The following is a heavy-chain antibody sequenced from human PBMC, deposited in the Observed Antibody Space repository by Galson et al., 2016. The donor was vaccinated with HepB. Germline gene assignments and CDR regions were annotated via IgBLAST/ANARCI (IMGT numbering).Heavy chain of an antibody. CDR2: IYVSGST. Sequence: TLSLTCTVSGDSISNGSHFWSWIRQPAGKGLEWIGRIYVSGSTNYSPSLRSRVTISLDTSKNQFSLRLNSVTAADTAVYYCASVKGWGYDYWGQGTLVTVSA. V-gene: IGHV4-61*02. CDR1: GDSISNGSHF. D-gene: IGHD3-16*01. CDR3: ASVKGWGYDY. J-gene: IGHJ4*02.